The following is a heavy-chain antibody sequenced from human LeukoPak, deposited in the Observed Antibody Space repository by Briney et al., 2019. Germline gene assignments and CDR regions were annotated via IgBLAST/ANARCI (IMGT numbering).Heavy chain of an antibody. D-gene: IGHD6-13*01. CDR2: IRDTGGST. CDR3: AKQSAGSAAWYSLHYDF. CDR1: GFTFSSYA. V-gene: IGHV3-23*01. Sequence: TGGSLRLSCAASGFTFSSYAMSWVRQAPGKGLEWVSGIRDTGGSTYYADSVKGRFTISRDNSKDTLYLQMNGLRAEDTAVYFCAKQSAGSAAWYSLHYDFWGQGTLVTVSS. J-gene: IGHJ4*02.